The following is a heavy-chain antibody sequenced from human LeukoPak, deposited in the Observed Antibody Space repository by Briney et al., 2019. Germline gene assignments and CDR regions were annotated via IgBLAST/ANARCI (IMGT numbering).Heavy chain of an antibody. J-gene: IGHJ4*02. D-gene: IGHD3-9*01. V-gene: IGHV3-33*01. CDR2: IWYDGSNK. Sequence: GGSLRLSCAASGFTFSSYGMHWVRQAPGKGLEWVAVIWYDGSNKYYADSVKGRFTISRDNSKNTLYLQMNSLRAEDTAVYYCARDTHYDILTGFDYWGQGTLVTVSS. CDR1: GFTFSSYG. CDR3: ARDTHYDILTGFDY.